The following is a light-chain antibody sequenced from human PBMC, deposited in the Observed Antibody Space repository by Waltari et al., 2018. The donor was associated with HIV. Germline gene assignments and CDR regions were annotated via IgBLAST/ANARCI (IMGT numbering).Light chain of an antibody. Sequence: QSALTQHASVSGSPGQSITLSCTGSSSDVGSNKLVSLYQQHPGKDPKIIIYEVNKRPPGITNRFSGFKSGNTASLTITGLQAEDEADYHCCSYAIGGTFVFGGGTKVTVL. CDR2: EVN. V-gene: IGLV2-23*02. CDR1: SSDVGSNKL. CDR3: CSYAIGGTFV. J-gene: IGLJ2*01.